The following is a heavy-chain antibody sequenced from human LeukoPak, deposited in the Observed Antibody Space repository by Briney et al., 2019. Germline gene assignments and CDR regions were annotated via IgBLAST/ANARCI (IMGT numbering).Heavy chain of an antibody. CDR3: ASTNVYYYGSGTDY. V-gene: IGHV3-7*01. D-gene: IGHD3-10*01. CDR2: IKEDGSEK. J-gene: IGHJ4*02. CDR1: GFTFSRYW. Sequence: PGGSLRLSCAASGFTFSRYWMTWVRQAPGKGLDWVANIKEDGSEKYYVDSVKGRFTIFRDKAKNSVYMKLNSLRAEDTAIYYCASTNVYYYGSGTDYWGQGTPVTVSS.